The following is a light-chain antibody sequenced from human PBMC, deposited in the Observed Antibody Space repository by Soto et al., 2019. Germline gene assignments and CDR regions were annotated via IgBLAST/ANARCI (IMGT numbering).Light chain of an antibody. CDR3: SSYSISTAYL. J-gene: IGLJ1*01. Sequence: QSVLTQPASVSGSPGQSITISCTGTSSDVGGYDYVSWYQLHPGKAPKLMVFEVNNRPSGVSYRFSGSKSGNMASLTISGLQAEDEADYFCSSYSISTAYLFGTGTKLTVL. CDR2: EVN. V-gene: IGLV2-14*01. CDR1: SSDVGGYDY.